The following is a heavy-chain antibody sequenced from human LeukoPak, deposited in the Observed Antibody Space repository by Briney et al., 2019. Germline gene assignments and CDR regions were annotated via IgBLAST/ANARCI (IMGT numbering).Heavy chain of an antibody. V-gene: IGHV4-4*02. CDR2: ISHTGST. J-gene: IGHJ4*02. D-gene: IGHD6-19*01. Sequence: PSETLSLTCTVSGDSISSSNWWNWVRLPPGKGLDWIGEISHTGSTKYSPSLKGRVTISKDNSKNQFSLKLNSVTAADTATYYCTRSSGWWSLDYWGQGALVTVSS. CDR3: TRSSGWWSLDY. CDR1: GDSISSSNW.